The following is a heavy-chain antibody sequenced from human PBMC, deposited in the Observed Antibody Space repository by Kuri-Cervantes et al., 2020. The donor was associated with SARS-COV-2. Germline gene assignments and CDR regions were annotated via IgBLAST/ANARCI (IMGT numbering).Heavy chain of an antibody. CDR1: GYTFTSYD. J-gene: IGHJ4*02. CDR2: MNPNSGNT. D-gene: IGHD3-9*01. Sequence: ASVKVSCKASGYTFTSYDINWVRQATGQGLEWMGWMNPNSGNTGYAQKFQGRVTMTRNTSISTAYMELSSLRSEDTAVYYCARRHAIYYDILTGYGDYFDYWGQGTLVTVSS. CDR3: ARRHAIYYDILTGYGDYFDY. V-gene: IGHV1-8*01.